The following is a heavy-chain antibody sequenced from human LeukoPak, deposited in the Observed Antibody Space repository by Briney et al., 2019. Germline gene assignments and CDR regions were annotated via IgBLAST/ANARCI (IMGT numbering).Heavy chain of an antibody. CDR3: ASISN. V-gene: IGHV3-53*01. J-gene: IGHJ4*02. Sequence: GGSLRLSCAASGFNVSGNYMSWVRQAPGKGLEWVSVIYRGGDTYYADSVKGRFTVSRDISKNTLYLQMNSLRAEDAAVYYCASISNWGQGILVTVSS. CDR1: GFNVSGNY. CDR2: IYRGGDT.